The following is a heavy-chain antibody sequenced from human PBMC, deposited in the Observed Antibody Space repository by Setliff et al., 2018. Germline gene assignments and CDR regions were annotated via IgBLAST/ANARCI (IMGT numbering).Heavy chain of an antibody. Sequence: ETLSLTCAVSGGSISSSNWWSWVRQPPGKGLEWVSGISGYGSRTYYADSVKGRSTISRDNSQNTMYLQMNSLRAEDTAVYYCIRDTSGRDAFDIWGQGTMVTVSS. CDR3: IRDTSGRDAFDI. D-gene: IGHD6-19*01. V-gene: IGHV3-23*01. CDR1: GGSISSSN. J-gene: IGHJ3*02. CDR2: ISGYGSRT.